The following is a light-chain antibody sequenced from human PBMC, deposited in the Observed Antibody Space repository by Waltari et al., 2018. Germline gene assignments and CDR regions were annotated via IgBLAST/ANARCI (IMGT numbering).Light chain of an antibody. J-gene: IGKJ2*01. CDR2: DAS. CDR3: QHHDNLLFT. Sequence: DIQVTQSPSSLSASVGDRVTITCQASQDISHYLNWYQQRPGKAPKVLFADASYLKTGVPSRFSGSGSGTHFTFAISSLQPEDIATYYCQHHDNLLFTFGQGTKLEI. V-gene: IGKV1-33*01. CDR1: QDISHY.